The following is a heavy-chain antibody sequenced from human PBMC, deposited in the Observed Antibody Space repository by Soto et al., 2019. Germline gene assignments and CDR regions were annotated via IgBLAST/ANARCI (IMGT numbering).Heavy chain of an antibody. D-gene: IGHD2-2*03. CDR2: TSSDEKKR. CDR3: ARAMDNAKASKDNWFDP. V-gene: IGHV3-30*03. J-gene: IGHJ5*02. Sequence: GGSLRLSCAASGFTFSSYDMHWVRQAPGKGLEWVAVTSSDEKKRYYTDSVKGRFTISRDNSKNTLYLQVNSLTAEDTAVYYCARAMDNAKASKDNWFDPWGQGILVTVSS. CDR1: GFTFSSYD.